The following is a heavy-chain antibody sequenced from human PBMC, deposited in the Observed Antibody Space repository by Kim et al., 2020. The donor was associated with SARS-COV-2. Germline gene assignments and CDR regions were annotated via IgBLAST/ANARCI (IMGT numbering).Heavy chain of an antibody. CDR2: IYYSGST. V-gene: IGHV4-39*01. D-gene: IGHD3-22*01. J-gene: IGHJ4*02. CDR3: ASSPYYYVFDY. Sequence: SETLSLTCTVSGGSISSSNYYWGWIRQPPGKGLEWVGSIYYSGSTYYNPSLKSRVTISVDTSKNQFSLRLTSVTAADAAVYYCASSPYYYVFDYWGPGT. CDR1: GGSISSSNYY.